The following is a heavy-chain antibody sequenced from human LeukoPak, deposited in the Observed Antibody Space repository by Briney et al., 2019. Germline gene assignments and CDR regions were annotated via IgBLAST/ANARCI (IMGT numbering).Heavy chain of an antibody. J-gene: IGHJ6*03. D-gene: IGHD5-24*01. CDR2: IYRDFST. CDR1: GFTVSSSY. Sequence: PGGSLRLFCAASGFTVSSSYMSWVRQAPGKGLEWVSTIYRDFSTYYADSVEGRFIISRDNSKNTLYLQMNSLRVEDTAVYYCAREGDGSRAHYYYIDVWGTGTTVTISS. CDR3: AREGDGSRAHYYYIDV. V-gene: IGHV3-66*01.